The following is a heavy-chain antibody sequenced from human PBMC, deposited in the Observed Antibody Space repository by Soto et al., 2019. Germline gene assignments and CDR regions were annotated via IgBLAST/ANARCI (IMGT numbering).Heavy chain of an antibody. CDR2: INYSGST. CDR3: ARITVGAFDI. V-gene: IGHV4-59*01. CDR1: HESIDRDH. D-gene: IGHD1-26*01. Sequence: SETLSVTCTVQHESIDRDHWSWIRQPPGKGLEWIGYINYSGSTNYNPSLKSRVTISIDTSKNQFSLKLSSVTAADTAVYYCARITVGAFDIWGQGTMVT. J-gene: IGHJ3*02.